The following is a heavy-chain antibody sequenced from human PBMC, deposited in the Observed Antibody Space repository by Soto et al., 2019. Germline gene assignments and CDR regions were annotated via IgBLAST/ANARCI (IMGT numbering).Heavy chain of an antibody. J-gene: IGHJ4*02. CDR2: IYGSAART. CDR3: AKDRQPADRWDMDL. V-gene: IGHV3-23*01. CDR1: GFTFQQYT. Sequence: EVQLLESGGDLVRPGTSLRLSCAASGFTFQQYTISWVRQAPGKGLEWVSSIYGSAARTFYADSVKGRFTITRDNSRNTVYLQMNNLRVEDTAVYYCAKDRQPADRWDMDLWGRGTRVTVSS. D-gene: IGHD2-2*01.